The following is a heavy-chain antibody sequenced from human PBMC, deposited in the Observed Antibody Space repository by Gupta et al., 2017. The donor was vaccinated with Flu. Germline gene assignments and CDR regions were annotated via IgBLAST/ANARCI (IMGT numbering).Heavy chain of an antibody. J-gene: IGHJ4*02. CDR2: ISGSGDST. D-gene: IGHD1-26*01. Sequence: EVQLLESGGGLVQPGGSLRLSCAASGFTFRNYAMNWVRQAPGKGLEWVSDISGSGDSTYYANSVKGRFTISRDNSKNTLYLQVNSLRAEDTAVYYCAKTTREYSGTYLSHFDSWGQGTLVTVSS. CDR1: GFTFRNYA. CDR3: AKTTREYSGTYLSHFDS. V-gene: IGHV3-23*01.